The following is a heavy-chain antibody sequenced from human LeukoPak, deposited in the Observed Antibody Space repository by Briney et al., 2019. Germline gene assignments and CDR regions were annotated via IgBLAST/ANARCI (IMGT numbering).Heavy chain of an antibody. J-gene: IGHJ4*02. V-gene: IGHV3-21*01. CDR2: ISSSSSYI. D-gene: IGHD3-22*01. Sequence: GGSLRLSCAASGFTFSSYSMNWVRQAPGKGLEWVSSISSSSSYIYYADSVKGRFTISRDNAKNSLYLQMNSLRAEDTAVYHCARDLEVPYYYDSSGYLDYWGQGTLVTVSS. CDR3: ARDLEVPYYYDSSGYLDY. CDR1: GFTFSSYS.